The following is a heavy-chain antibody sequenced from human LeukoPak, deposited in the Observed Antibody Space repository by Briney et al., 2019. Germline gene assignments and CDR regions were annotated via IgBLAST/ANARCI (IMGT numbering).Heavy chain of an antibody. CDR3: ARQTDTAMVRDYFDY. CDR2: IYPGDSDT. J-gene: IGHJ4*02. D-gene: IGHD5-18*01. Sequence: GESLKISCKGSGYSFTSYWIGWVRQMPGKGLEWMGIIYPGDSDTRYSPSFQGQVTISADKSISTAYLQWSSLKASDTAMYYCARQTDTAMVRDYFDYWGQGTLVTVSS. V-gene: IGHV5-51*01. CDR1: GYSFTSYW.